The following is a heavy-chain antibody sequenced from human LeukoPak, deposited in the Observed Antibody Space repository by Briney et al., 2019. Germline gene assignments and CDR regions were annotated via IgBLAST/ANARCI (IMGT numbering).Heavy chain of an antibody. D-gene: IGHD3-10*01. CDR1: GGSISRGSYY. CDR2: IYTCGRP. Sequence: PSETQSLTCSVSGGSISRGSYYWSSIRQPAGKGLETIGRIYTCGRPNYNPSPRHRVTISVDTSKTQVSLKLSSVTAADTAVYYCARGVYGSGSYWNYYYYYMDVWGKGTAVTISS. CDR3: ARGVYGSGSYWNYYYYYMDV. V-gene: IGHV4-61*02. J-gene: IGHJ6*03.